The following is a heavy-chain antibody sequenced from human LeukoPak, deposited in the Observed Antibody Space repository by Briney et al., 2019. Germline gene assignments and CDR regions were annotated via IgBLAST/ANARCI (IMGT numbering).Heavy chain of an antibody. Sequence: GESLRLSCAGSGFIFSDVWMSWARQVPGKGLEWVARIKTKDEGGAIDYAASVQGRFTISRDDSEKMLYLQMDSLKIEDTAVYYCNTDLDYWGRGTLVTVSS. V-gene: IGHV3-15*01. J-gene: IGHJ4*02. CDR3: NTDLDY. CDR2: IKTKDEGGAI. CDR1: GFIFSDVW.